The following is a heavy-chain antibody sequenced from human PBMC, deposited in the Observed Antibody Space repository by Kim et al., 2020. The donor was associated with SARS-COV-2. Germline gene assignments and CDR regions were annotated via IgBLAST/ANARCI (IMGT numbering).Heavy chain of an antibody. CDR3: AKDLAVAEQFDY. Sequence: GSLRLSCAASGFTFSSYGMHWVRQAPGKGLEWVAVIWYDGSNKYYADSVKGRFTISRANSKNTLYLQMNSLRAEDTAVYYCAKDLAVAEQFDYWGQGTL. D-gene: IGHD6-19*01. CDR1: GFTFSSYG. CDR2: IWYDGSNK. J-gene: IGHJ4*02. V-gene: IGHV3-33*06.